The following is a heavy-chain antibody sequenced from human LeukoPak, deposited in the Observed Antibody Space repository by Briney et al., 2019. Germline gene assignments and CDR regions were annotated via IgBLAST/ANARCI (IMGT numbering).Heavy chain of an antibody. J-gene: IGHJ3*02. CDR3: AMPRYCSGGSCYLMGAFDI. D-gene: IGHD2-15*01. Sequence: SVKVSCKASGGTFSSYAISWVRQAPGQGLESMGRIIPIFSTANYAQKFQGRVTITTDESTSTAYMQLRRLRSEDTAVYYCAMPRYCSGGSCYLMGAFDIWGQGTMVTVSS. CDR1: GGTFSSYA. V-gene: IGHV1-69*05. CDR2: IIPIFSTA.